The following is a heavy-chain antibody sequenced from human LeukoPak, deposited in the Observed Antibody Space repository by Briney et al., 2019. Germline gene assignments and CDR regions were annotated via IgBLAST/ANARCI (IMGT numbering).Heavy chain of an antibody. D-gene: IGHD3-16*01. J-gene: IGHJ4*02. CDR1: GYTFTSYG. Sequence: GASVKVSCKASGYTFTSYGISWVRQAPGQGFEWMGRIIPTSSVPNYAQKFRDRLTISADASARTAYLELSSLTSDDTAVYYCAREPRVGESTSTFWGQGTLVTVSS. CDR3: AREPRVGESTSTF. V-gene: IGHV1-69*13. CDR2: IIPTSSVP.